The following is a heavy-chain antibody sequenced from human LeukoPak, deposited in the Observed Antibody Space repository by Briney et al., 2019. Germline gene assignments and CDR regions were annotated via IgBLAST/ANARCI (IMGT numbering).Heavy chain of an antibody. V-gene: IGHV3-21*01. Sequence: PGVFLRPSCAASGFTFSSYSMNWVRQAPGKGLEWVSSISSSSSYIYYADSVKGRFTISRDNAKNSLYLQMNSLRAEDTAVYYCAKDGVSGWLSPYLLDYWGQGTLVTVSS. J-gene: IGHJ4*02. CDR3: AKDGVSGWLSPYLLDY. CDR1: GFTFSSYS. D-gene: IGHD6-19*01. CDR2: ISSSSSYI.